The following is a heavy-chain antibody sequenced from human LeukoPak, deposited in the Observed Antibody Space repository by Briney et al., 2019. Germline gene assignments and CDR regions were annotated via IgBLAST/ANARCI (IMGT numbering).Heavy chain of an antibody. D-gene: IGHD6-19*01. CDR3: ARVGQWSPFDY. CDR2: IYHSGST. J-gene: IGHJ4*02. V-gene: IGHV4-38-2*01. CDR1: GYSISSGYY. Sequence: SETLSLTCAVSGYSISSGYYWGWIRPPPGKGLEWIGSIYHSGSTYYNPSLKSRVTISVDTSKNQFSLKLSSVTAADTAVYYCARVGQWSPFDYWGQGTLVTVSS.